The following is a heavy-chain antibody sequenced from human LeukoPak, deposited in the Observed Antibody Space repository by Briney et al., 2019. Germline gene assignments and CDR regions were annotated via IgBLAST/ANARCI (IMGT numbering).Heavy chain of an antibody. CDR3: ARGFRHYYYFDY. CDR2: ISYDGSNK. J-gene: IGHJ4*02. D-gene: IGHD2/OR15-2a*01. CDR1: GFTFSSYA. Sequence: GSLRLSCAASGFTFSSYAMHWVRQAPGKGLERVAVISYDGSNKYYADSVKGRFTISRDNSKNTLYLQMNSLRAEDTAVYYCARGFRHYYYFDYWGQGTLVTVSS. V-gene: IGHV3-30-3*01.